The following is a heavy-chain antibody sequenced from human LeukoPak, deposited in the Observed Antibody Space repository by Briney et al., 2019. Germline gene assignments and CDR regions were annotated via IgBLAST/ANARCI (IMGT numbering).Heavy chain of an antibody. D-gene: IGHD5-24*01. J-gene: IGHJ4*02. Sequence: GGSLRLSCATSGFAFSSSGMHWVRQAPGKGLEWVSVFYVGGATYYADSVKGRFTISRDNSENTLYLQMKSLRAEDTAVYYCARGDGYNFFDYWGQGTLVTVSS. V-gene: IGHV3-53*01. CDR2: FYVGGAT. CDR1: GFAFSSSG. CDR3: ARGDGYNFFDY.